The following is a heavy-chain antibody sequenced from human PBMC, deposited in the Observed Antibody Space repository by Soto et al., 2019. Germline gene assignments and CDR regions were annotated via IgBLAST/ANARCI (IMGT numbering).Heavy chain of an antibody. V-gene: IGHV6-1*01. J-gene: IGHJ5*02. CDR1: GYSVSSNTAS. CDR3: AKGDNLGPKTGYAFDP. Sequence: SQTLSLTCAISGYSVSSNTASWNLIRQSPSRGLEWLGRTYFRSKWYNDYDVSVKSRIIINPDTSNNQFSLQLNFVSPEDTAVYFCAKGDNLGPKTGYAFDPWGQGIMVTVSS. D-gene: IGHD5-12*01. CDR2: TYFRSKWYN.